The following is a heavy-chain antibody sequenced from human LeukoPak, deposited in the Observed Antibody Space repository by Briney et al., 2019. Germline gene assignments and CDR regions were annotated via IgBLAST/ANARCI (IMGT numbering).Heavy chain of an antibody. CDR2: TYYRSKWYN. V-gene: IGHV6-1*01. J-gene: IGHJ4*02. CDR3: ARDWGYSSGFFFDY. D-gene: IGHD6-19*01. CDR1: GDSVSSNSAA. Sequence: SQILSLTCAISGDSVSSNSAAWNWIRQSPSRGLEWLGRTYYRSKWYNDYAVSVKSRITINPDTSKSQFSLQLNSVTPEDTAVYYCARDWGYSSGFFFDYWGQGTLVTVSS.